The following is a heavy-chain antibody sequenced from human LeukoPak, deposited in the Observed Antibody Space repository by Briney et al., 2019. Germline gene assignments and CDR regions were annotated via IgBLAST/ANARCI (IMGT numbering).Heavy chain of an antibody. D-gene: IGHD3-3*01. Sequence: ASVKVSCKASGYTFTSYYTHWVRQAPGQGLEWMGIINPSGGSTSYAQKFQGRVTITADKSTSTAYMELSSLRSEDTAVYYCARAYVDITIFGVAYYYYGMDVWGQGTTVTVSS. CDR3: ARAYVDITIFGVAYYYYGMDV. J-gene: IGHJ6*02. CDR2: INPSGGST. CDR1: GYTFTSYY. V-gene: IGHV1-46*01.